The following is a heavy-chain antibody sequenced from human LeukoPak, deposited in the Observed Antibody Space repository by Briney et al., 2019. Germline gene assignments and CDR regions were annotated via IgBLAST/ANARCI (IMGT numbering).Heavy chain of an antibody. V-gene: IGHV4-34*01. CDR3: ARHDNDAFDI. Sequence: SETLSLTCAVYGGSFSGYYWSWIRQPPGKGLEWIGEINHSGSTNYNPSLKSRVTISVDTSKNQFSLKLSSVTAADTAVYYCARHDNDAFDIWGQGTMVTVSS. CDR1: GGSFSGYY. CDR2: INHSGST. J-gene: IGHJ3*02.